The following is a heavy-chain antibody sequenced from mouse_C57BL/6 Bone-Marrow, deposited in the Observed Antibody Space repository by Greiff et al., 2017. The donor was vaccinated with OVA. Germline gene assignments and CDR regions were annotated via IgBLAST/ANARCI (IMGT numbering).Heavy chain of an antibody. Sequence: VQGVESGAELVRPGTSVKVSCKASGYAFTNYLIEWVKQRPGQGLEWIGVINPGSGGTNYNEKFKGKATLTADKSSSTAYMQLSSLTSEDSAVYFCARGAVTTPFAYWGQGTLVTVSA. CDR2: INPGSGGT. D-gene: IGHD2-2*01. CDR3: ARGAVTTPFAY. J-gene: IGHJ3*01. V-gene: IGHV1-54*01. CDR1: GYAFTNYL.